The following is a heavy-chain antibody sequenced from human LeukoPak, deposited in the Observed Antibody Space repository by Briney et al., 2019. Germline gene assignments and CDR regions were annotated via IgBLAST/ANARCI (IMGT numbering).Heavy chain of an antibody. V-gene: IGHV3-23*01. CDR1: GFTFSSYA. CDR3: AKDQYYYGSGSLSMAP. CDR2: ISGSGGST. J-gene: IGHJ5*02. Sequence: GGSLRPSCAASGFTFSSYAMSWVRQAPGKGLEWVSAISGSGGSTYYADSVKGRFTISRDNSKNTLYLQMNSLRAEDTAVYYCAKDQYYYGSGSLSMAPWGQGTLVTVSS. D-gene: IGHD3-10*01.